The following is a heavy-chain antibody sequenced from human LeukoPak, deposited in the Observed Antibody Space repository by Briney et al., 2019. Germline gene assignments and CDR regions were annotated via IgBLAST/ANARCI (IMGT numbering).Heavy chain of an antibody. V-gene: IGHV3-30*04. J-gene: IGHJ4*02. CDR1: GSILNNFA. Sequence: GGSLRLSCAASGSILNNFALHWVRQAPGKGLEWVAVIVYDGSKNFYADSVRGRFTISRDTSKSTLYLEMNSLRYEDTAMYYCAGGRDYGSGTYWSSLDYWGQGTLVTVSS. CDR2: IVYDGSKN. D-gene: IGHD3-10*01. CDR3: AGGRDYGSGTYWSSLDY.